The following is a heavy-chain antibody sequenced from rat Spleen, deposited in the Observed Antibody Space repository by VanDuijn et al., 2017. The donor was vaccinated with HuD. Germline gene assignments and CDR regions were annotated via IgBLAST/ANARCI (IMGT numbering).Heavy chain of an antibody. CDR3: TRENWVFDY. D-gene: IGHD5-1*01. Sequence: EVQLVESGGGLVQPGRSLKLSCEVSGFTFNNYDMAWIRQAPTKGLEWVASISTGGGNTYYRDSVKGRFTISRDNAKSTLYLQTDSLRFEDTATYYCTRENWVFDYWGQGVMVTVSS. V-gene: IGHV5-25*01. CDR1: GFTFNNYD. CDR2: ISTGGGNT. J-gene: IGHJ2*01.